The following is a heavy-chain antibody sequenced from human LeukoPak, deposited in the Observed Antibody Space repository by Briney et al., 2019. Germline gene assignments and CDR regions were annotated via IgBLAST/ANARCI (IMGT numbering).Heavy chain of an antibody. V-gene: IGHV4-31*03. CDR3: ARSGGYCSSTSCYTAAFDI. J-gene: IGHJ3*02. CDR1: GGSISSGGYY. CDR2: IYYSGST. Sequence: TPSQTLSLTCTVSGGSISSGGYYWSWIRQHPGKGLEWIGYIYYSGSTYYNPSLKSRVTISVDTSKNQFSLKLSSVTAADTAVCYCARSGGYCSSTSCYTAAFDIWGQGTMVTVSS. D-gene: IGHD2-2*02.